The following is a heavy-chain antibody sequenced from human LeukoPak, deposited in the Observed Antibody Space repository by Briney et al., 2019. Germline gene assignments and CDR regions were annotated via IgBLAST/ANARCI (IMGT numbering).Heavy chain of an antibody. Sequence: PSETLSLTCAVSGGSISSGGYSWSWIRQPPGKGLEWIGYIYHSGSTYYNPSLKSRVTISVDRSKNQLSLKLSFVTAADTAVYYCARGVSTLLNWFDPWGQGTLVTVSS. J-gene: IGHJ5*02. CDR3: ARGVSTLLNWFDP. V-gene: IGHV4-30-2*01. CDR2: IYHSGST. CDR1: GGSISSGGYS. D-gene: IGHD5/OR15-5a*01.